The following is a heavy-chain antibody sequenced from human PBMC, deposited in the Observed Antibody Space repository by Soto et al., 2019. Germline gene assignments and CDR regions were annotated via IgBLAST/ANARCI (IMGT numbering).Heavy chain of an antibody. CDR2: IYHSGTF. CDR3: VRSVPAATWQYSGMDV. J-gene: IGHJ6*02. CDR1: GDSVSSSSC. D-gene: IGHD2-2*01. Sequence: QVRLQESGPGLVEPSGTLSLTCAVSGDSVSSSSCWSWVRQAPGKGLEWIGEIYHSGTFNYNPSLASGVSGSVDKSRSQLSLNLKSVTAADTAVYYCVRSVPAATWQYSGMDVWGQGTTVTVSS. V-gene: IGHV4-4*02.